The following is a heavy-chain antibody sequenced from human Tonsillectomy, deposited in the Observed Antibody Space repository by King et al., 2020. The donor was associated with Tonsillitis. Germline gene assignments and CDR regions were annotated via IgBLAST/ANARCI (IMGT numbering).Heavy chain of an antibody. V-gene: IGHV3-23*04. Sequence: VQLVESGGGLVQPGGSLRLSCAASGFTFSSYAMSWVRQAPGKGLEWVSAISGSGGSTYSADSVKGRFTISRGNSKKKLYLQMNSLRAEDTAVYYCAKAKVATMPRDAFDFWGQGTMVTVSS. D-gene: IGHD5-12*01. CDR3: AKAKVATMPRDAFDF. J-gene: IGHJ3*01. CDR2: ISGSGGST. CDR1: GFTFSSYA.